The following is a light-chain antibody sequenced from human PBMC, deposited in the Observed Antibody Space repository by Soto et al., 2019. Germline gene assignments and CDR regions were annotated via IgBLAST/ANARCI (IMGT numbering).Light chain of an antibody. CDR1: SSDVGGYKY. CDR3: SSYAGSSNLV. Sequence: QSALTQPPSASGSPGQSVTISCTGTSSDVGGYKYVSWYQQHPGKAPKLMIYEVSKRPSGVPDRFSGSKSGNTASLTVSGLQAEDEADYYCSSYAGSSNLVFGGGTKVTAL. CDR2: EVS. V-gene: IGLV2-8*01. J-gene: IGLJ3*02.